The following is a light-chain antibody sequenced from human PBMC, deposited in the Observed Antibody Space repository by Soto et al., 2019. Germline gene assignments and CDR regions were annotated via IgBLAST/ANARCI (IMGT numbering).Light chain of an antibody. V-gene: IGKV1-5*01. CDR1: ESIHRW. J-gene: IGKJ1*01. Sequence: QMTQSPSTLSASVGDRVTITCRASESIHRWLAWYQQRPGQAPKVLISDASNLEAGVPSRFSGSGSGTEFTLTIDSLQPDDFAAYYCQQYNSVPWTFGSGTKVESK. CDR3: QQYNSVPWT. CDR2: DAS.